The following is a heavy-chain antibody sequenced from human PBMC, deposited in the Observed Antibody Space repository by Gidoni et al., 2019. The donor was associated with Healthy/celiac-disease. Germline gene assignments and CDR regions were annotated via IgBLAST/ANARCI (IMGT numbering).Heavy chain of an antibody. J-gene: IGHJ4*02. Sequence: QVQLQQWGAGLLTPSATLSLTCAVYGGSFSGYYWSGIRQPPGKGLEWIGEINHSGSTNYNPSLKSRVTISVDTSKNQFSLKLSSVTAADTAVYYCARGRVVMGYWGQGTLVTVSS. CDR2: INHSGST. CDR1: GGSFSGYY. D-gene: IGHD3-3*01. CDR3: ARGRVVMGY. V-gene: IGHV4-34*01.